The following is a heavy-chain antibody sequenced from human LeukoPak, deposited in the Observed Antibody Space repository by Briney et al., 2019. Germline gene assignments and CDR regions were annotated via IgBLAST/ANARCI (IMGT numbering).Heavy chain of an antibody. Sequence: GGSLRLSCTASGFTFGDYAMSWVRQAPGKGLEWVGFIRSKAYGGTTEYAASVKGRFTISRDDSKSIAYLQRNSLKTEDTAVYYCTRDQVRYSGSYYWFDPWGQGTLVTVSS. CDR1: GFTFGDYA. CDR3: TRDQVRYSGSYYWFDP. D-gene: IGHD1-26*01. J-gene: IGHJ5*02. CDR2: IRSKAYGGTT. V-gene: IGHV3-49*04.